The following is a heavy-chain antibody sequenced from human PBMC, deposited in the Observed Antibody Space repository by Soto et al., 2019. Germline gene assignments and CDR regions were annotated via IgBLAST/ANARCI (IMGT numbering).Heavy chain of an antibody. Sequence: GGSLRLSCAASGFTFWTYAMSWVRQAPGKGLEWVSVISVTGGGTSYADSVKGRFTISRDNSKNTLYLQMNSLGVEDTAVYYCARHPPPGYYYDSSGYYGYFQHWGQGTPVTVSS. D-gene: IGHD3-22*01. J-gene: IGHJ1*01. CDR1: GFTFWTYA. CDR2: ISVTGGGT. V-gene: IGHV3-23*01. CDR3: ARHPPPGYYYDSSGYYGYFQH.